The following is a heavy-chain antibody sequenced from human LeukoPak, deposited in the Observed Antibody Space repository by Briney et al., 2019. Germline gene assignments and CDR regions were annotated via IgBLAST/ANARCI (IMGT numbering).Heavy chain of an antibody. D-gene: IGHD2-8*01. V-gene: IGHV3-23*01. CDR2: ISGRGGST. CDR1: GFTFSSYA. CDR3: AKYAGYCTNGVCYTYYFDY. J-gene: IGHJ4*02. Sequence: GGSLRLSCAASGFTFSSYAMSWVRQAPGKGLEWVSAISGRGGSTYYADAVKGRSTISRDNSKNPLYLQMTRLRAEDTAVYYCAKYAGYCTNGVCYTYYFDYWGQPTLVTVSS.